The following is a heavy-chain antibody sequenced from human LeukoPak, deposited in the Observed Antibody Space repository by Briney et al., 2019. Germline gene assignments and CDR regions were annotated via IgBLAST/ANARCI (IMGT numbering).Heavy chain of an antibody. D-gene: IGHD6-13*01. J-gene: IGHJ4*02. CDR1: GGSFSGYY. CDR3: ARTPKAAAGRVVGGVHFDY. CDR2: INHSGST. Sequence: SETLSLTCAVYGGSFSGYYWSWIRQPPGKGLEWIGEINHSGSTNYNPSLKSRVTISVDTSKNQFSLKLSSVTAADTAVYYCARTPKAAAGRVVGGVHFDYWGQGTLVTVSS. V-gene: IGHV4-34*01.